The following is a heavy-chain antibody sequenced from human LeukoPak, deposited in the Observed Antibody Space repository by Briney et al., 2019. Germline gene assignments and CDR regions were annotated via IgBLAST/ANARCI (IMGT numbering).Heavy chain of an antibody. Sequence: SHTLSLTCAISGDSVSIISVSWSWIRQSPSRGLEWLGRTYYRSKWYYEYAVSVKSRIHISPDTSKNQCSLQLPSVTPEDPAVYYCSLARSEYHYGMDVWGQGTTVTVSS. CDR1: GDSVSIISVS. V-gene: IGHV6-1*01. CDR2: TYYRSKWYY. CDR3: SLARSEYHYGMDV. J-gene: IGHJ6*02.